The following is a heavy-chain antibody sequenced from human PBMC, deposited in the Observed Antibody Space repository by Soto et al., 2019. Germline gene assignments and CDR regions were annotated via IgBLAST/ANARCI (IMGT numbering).Heavy chain of an antibody. J-gene: IGHJ3*02. D-gene: IGHD2-2*01. Sequence: QVQLQESGPGLVKPSQTLSLTCTVSGGSISSGGYYWSWIRQHPGKGLEWIGYIYYSGSTYYNPSLKSRVTISVDTSKNQFSLKLSSVTAADTAVYYCARNTDCSSTSCYSVAARPEVAFDIWGQGTMVTVPS. V-gene: IGHV4-31*03. CDR2: IYYSGST. CDR3: ARNTDCSSTSCYSVAARPEVAFDI. CDR1: GGSISSGGYY.